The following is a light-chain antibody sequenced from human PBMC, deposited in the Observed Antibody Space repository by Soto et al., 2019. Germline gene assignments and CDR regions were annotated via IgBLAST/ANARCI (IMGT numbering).Light chain of an antibody. CDR3: QQDNNWTHT. Sequence: IVLTQSPATLSVSPGERVTLSCRASQPVSKNLAWYQQRPGQPPRLLIYDASTRAPGISPRFSGSGSETDFPLTIGRLQGEDCAVYYCQQDNNWTHTFGGGTKGDIK. J-gene: IGKJ4*01. CDR1: QPVSKN. V-gene: IGKV3D-15*01. CDR2: DAS.